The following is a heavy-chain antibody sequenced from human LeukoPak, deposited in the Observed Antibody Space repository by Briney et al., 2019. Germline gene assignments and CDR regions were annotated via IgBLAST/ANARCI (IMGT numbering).Heavy chain of an antibody. V-gene: IGHV1-2*02. D-gene: IGHD6-25*01. CDR3: TCGRGFNYDY. J-gene: IGHJ4*02. CDR2: VHPNSGDT. CDR1: GYTFTAHH. Sequence: ASVKVSCTASGYTFTAHHLHWVRRAPGQGLEWMGWVHPNSGDTNYAQKFQGRVSMTRDTSASTAYMELNTLRFDDTAVYYCTCGRGFNYDYWGQGTPVTVSS.